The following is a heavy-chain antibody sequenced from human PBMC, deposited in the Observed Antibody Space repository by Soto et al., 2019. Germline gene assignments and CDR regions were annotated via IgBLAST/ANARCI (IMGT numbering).Heavy chain of an antibody. CDR3: AKEGVGIVVVPAAQIKKNNWFDP. V-gene: IGHV3-23*01. CDR2: ISGSGGST. Sequence: GGSLRLSCAASGFTFSSYAMSWVRQAPGKGLEWVSAISGSGGSTYYADSVKGRFTISRDNSKNTLYLQMNSLRAEDTAVYYCAKEGVGIVVVPAAQIKKNNWFDPWGQGTLVTVSS. D-gene: IGHD2-2*01. J-gene: IGHJ5*02. CDR1: GFTFSSYA.